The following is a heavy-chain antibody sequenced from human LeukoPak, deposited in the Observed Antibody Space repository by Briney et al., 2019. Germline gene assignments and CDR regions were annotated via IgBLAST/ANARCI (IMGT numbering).Heavy chain of an antibody. CDR1: GFTFRTYE. V-gene: IGHV3-48*03. CDR2: VSTSGTTK. CDR3: APMVRWLDTYNWFDP. Sequence: GGSLRLSCAASGFTFRTYEMNWLRQAPGKGLEWVSYVSTSGTTKYYADSVKGRFIISRDNAKNSVYLQMNSLRVEDTAVYYCAPMVRWLDTYNWFDPWGQGTLVTVSS. J-gene: IGHJ5*02. D-gene: IGHD4/OR15-4a*01.